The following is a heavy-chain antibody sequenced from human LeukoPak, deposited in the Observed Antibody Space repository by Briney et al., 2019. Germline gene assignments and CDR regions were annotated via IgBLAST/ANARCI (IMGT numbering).Heavy chain of an antibody. CDR2: IYHSGST. CDR3: ARGNSSGWYPFDY. D-gene: IGHD6-19*01. J-gene: IGHJ4*02. CDR1: GGSISSGGYS. V-gene: IGHV4-30-2*01. Sequence: SQTLSLTCAVSGGSISSGGYSWSWIRQPPGKGLEWIGYIYHSGSTYYNPSLKSRVTISVDRSENQFSLKLSSVTAADTAVYYCARGNSSGWYPFDYWGQGTLVTVSS.